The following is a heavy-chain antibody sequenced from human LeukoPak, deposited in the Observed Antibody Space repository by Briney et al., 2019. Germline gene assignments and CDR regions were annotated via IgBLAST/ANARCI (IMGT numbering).Heavy chain of an antibody. D-gene: IGHD2-2*01. V-gene: IGHV1-2*02. CDR3: ARSVVVPAAMPDY. Sequence: ASVKVSCKASGYTFTGYYMHWVRQAPGQGLEWMGWINPNSGVTNYAQKFQGRVTMTRDTSISTACMELSRLRSDDTAVYYCARSVVVPAAMPDYWGQGTLVTVSS. J-gene: IGHJ4*02. CDR1: GYTFTGYY. CDR2: INPNSGVT.